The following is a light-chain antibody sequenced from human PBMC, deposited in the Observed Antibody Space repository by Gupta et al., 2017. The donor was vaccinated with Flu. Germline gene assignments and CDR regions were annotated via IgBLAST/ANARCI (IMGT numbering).Light chain of an antibody. V-gene: IGKV1-39*01. Sequence: DIQMTQSPSCLSASVADRVTITCRASQSISSYLNWYQQKPGKAPKLLIYAASSLQSGVPSRFSGSGSGTDFTLTISSLQPEDFATYYCQQSYSTPPRTFGPGTKVDIK. CDR1: QSISSY. CDR3: QQSYSTPPRT. J-gene: IGKJ3*01. CDR2: AAS.